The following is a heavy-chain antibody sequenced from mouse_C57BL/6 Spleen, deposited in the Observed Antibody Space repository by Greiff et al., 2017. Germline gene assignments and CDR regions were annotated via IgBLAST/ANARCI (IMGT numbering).Heavy chain of an antibody. Sequence: QVQLQQSGPELVKPGASVKISCKASGYAFSSSWMNWVKQRPGKGLEWIGRIYPGDGDTNYNGKVKGKATLTADKSSSTAYMQLSSLTSEDSAVYFCAREIITTVVGAMDYWGQGTSVTVSS. CDR3: AREIITTVVGAMDY. D-gene: IGHD1-1*01. CDR1: GYAFSSSW. J-gene: IGHJ4*01. CDR2: IYPGDGDT. V-gene: IGHV1-82*01.